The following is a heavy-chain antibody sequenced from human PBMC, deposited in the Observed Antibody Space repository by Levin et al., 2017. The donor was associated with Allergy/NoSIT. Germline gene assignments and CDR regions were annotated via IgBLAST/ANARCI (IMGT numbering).Heavy chain of an antibody. D-gene: IGHD4-23*01. CDR3: ARGGCRGNCYFDY. Sequence: GESLKISCAASGFTISSNYMSWVRQAPGKGLEWVSVIYSGGYTYYADSVKGRFTISRDISKNTLYLQMHSLRAQDTAVYYCARGGCRGNCYFDYWGQGTLVTVSS. V-gene: IGHV3-53*01. CDR1: GFTISSNY. J-gene: IGHJ4*02. CDR2: IYSGGYT.